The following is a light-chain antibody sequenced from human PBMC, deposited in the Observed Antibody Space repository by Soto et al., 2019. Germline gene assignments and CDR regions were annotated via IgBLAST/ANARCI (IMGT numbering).Light chain of an antibody. CDR2: GNS. CDR3: QSFDSSLSGHV. J-gene: IGLJ1*01. CDR1: SSNIGAGYD. Sequence: QSVLTQPPSVSGAPGQRVTTSCTGSSSNIGAGYDVHWYQQLPGTAPKPLIYGNSNRPSGVPDRFSGSKSGTSASLAITGLQAEDEAYYYCQSFDSSLSGHVFGTETKLTVL. V-gene: IGLV1-40*01.